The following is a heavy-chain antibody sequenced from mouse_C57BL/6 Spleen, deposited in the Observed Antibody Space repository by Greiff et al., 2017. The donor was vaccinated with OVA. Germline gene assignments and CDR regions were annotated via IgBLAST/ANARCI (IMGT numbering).Heavy chain of an antibody. CDR3: ARGYGSGGYFDV. D-gene: IGHD1-1*01. V-gene: IGHV1-50*01. Sequence: QVQLQQSGAELVKPGASVKLSCKASGYTFTSYWMQWVKQRPGQGLEWIGEIDPSDSYTNYNQKFKGKATLTVDTSSSTAYMQLSSLTSEDSAVYYCARGYGSGGYFDVWGTGTTVTVSS. CDR1: GYTFTSYW. CDR2: IDPSDSYT. J-gene: IGHJ1*03.